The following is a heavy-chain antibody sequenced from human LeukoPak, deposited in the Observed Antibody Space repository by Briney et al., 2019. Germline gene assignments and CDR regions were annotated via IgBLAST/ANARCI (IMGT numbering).Heavy chain of an antibody. CDR1: GGSISSYY. CDR2: IYNSGST. D-gene: IGHD3-9*01. Sequence: SETLSLTCTVSGGSISSYYWSWIRQPPGKGLEWVGYIYNSGSTNYNPSPKSRVPISVDTSKNQFSLKLSSVTAADTAVDYCSVYSGRYVDLGALDIFGQGTIVTVSS. J-gene: IGHJ3*02. CDR3: SVYSGRYVDLGALDI. V-gene: IGHV4-59*01.